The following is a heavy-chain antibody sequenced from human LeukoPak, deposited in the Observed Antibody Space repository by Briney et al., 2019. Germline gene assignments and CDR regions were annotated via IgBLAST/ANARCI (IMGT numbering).Heavy chain of an antibody. V-gene: IGHV1-24*01. Sequence: ASVKVFCKVSGYTLTELSMHWVRQAPGKGHEWMGGFDPEDGETIYAQKFQVRVTMTEDTSTDTAYMELSSLRSEDTAVYYCATGLLWFGEDNYGMDVWGKGTTVTVSS. CDR3: ATGLLWFGEDNYGMDV. J-gene: IGHJ6*04. D-gene: IGHD3-10*01. CDR1: GYTLTELS. CDR2: FDPEDGET.